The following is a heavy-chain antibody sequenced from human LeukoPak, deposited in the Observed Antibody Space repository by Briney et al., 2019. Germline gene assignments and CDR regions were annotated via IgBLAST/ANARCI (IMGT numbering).Heavy chain of an antibody. D-gene: IGHD6-6*01. CDR3: AKDRLAARRDDAFDI. CDR1: GFTFSSYG. V-gene: IGHV3-30*02. J-gene: IGHJ3*02. CDR2: IRYDGSNK. Sequence: PGGSLRLSCAASGFTFSSYGMHWVRQAPGKGLEWVAFIRYDGSNKYYADSVKGRFTISRDNSKNTLYLQMNSLRAEDTAVYYCAKDRLAARRDDAFDIWGQGTMVTASS.